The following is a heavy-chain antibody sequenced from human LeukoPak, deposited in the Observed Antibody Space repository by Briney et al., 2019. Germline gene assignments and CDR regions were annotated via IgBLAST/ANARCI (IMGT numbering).Heavy chain of an antibody. CDR2: ISGIGCST. D-gene: IGHD6-19*01. J-gene: IGHJ4*02. CDR3: AKASGWTRFNY. Sequence: GGSLRLSCAASGFTFSSYAMSWVRQAPGKGLEWVSSISGIGCSTYYADSVKGRFTISRVNSRTTLYLQMNSLRADDTAVYYCAKASGWTRFNYWGQGTLVTVSS. CDR1: GFTFSSYA. V-gene: IGHV3-23*01.